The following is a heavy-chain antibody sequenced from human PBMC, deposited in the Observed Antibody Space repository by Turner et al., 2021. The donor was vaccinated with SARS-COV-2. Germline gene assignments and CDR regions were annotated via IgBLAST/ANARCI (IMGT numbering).Heavy chain of an antibody. D-gene: IGHD2-2*01. Sequence: QLQLQESGPGLVKPSETLSLTCTVSGASVNNSDYYWAWIRQPPEKGLEWIGNIYYSGTTYYNPSLKSRVTISVDTSKNQFSLKLTSVTAADTAVYFCARDTRVVPLWVDSWGQGTLVTVSS. CDR2: IYYSGTT. CDR1: GASVNNSDYY. J-gene: IGHJ4*02. CDR3: ARDTRVVPLWVDS. V-gene: IGHV4-39*02.